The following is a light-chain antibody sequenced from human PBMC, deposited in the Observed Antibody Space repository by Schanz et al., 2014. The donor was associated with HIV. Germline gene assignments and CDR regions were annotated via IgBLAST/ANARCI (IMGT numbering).Light chain of an antibody. J-gene: IGLJ2*01. Sequence: QSALTQPASVSGSPGQSVTISCTGTSSDVGNSNLVSWFQQHPGRVPKLIIYEGSQRPSGVSSRFSGSKSGTSASLAISGLQSEDEADYYCATWDVGLHGRVFGGGTKLTVL. CDR3: ATWDVGLHGRV. CDR1: SSDVGNSNL. CDR2: EGS. V-gene: IGLV2-14*02.